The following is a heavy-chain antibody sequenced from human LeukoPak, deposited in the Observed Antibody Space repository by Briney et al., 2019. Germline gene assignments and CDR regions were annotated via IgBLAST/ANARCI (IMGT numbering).Heavy chain of an antibody. CDR2: ISWDGRST. J-gene: IGHJ4*02. V-gene: IGHV3-43D*03. Sequence: PGGSLRLSCAAPGFAFDNYAMHWVRQAPGKGLEWVSLISWDGRSTYYADSVKGRFTISRDNSKNSLFLQMNSLRPEDTALYYCAKDRDGSSWPTFDYWGQGTLVTVSS. CDR3: AKDRDGSSWPTFDY. CDR1: GFAFDNYA. D-gene: IGHD6-13*01.